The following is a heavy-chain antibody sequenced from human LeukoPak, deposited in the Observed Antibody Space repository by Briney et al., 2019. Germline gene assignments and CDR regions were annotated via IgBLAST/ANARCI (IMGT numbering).Heavy chain of an antibody. CDR2: IYTSGST. CDR3: ARDLSYYDFWSGSGNYYYYGMDV. CDR1: GGSISSYY. J-gene: IGHJ6*02. V-gene: IGHV4-4*07. Sequence: SETLSLTCTVSGGSISSYYWSWIRQPPGKGLEWIGRIYTSGSTNYNPSLKSRVTMSVDTSKNQFSLKLSSVTAADTAVYYCARDLSYYDFWSGSGNYYYYGMDVWGQGTTVTVSS. D-gene: IGHD3-3*01.